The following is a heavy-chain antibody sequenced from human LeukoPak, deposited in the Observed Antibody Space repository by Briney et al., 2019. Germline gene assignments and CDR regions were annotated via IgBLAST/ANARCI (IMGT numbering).Heavy chain of an antibody. CDR3: AKDHLPGIVVADRDY. V-gene: IGHV3-23*01. Sequence: GGSLRLSCAASGFTFNRYGMSWVRQAPGKGLEWVSAISGSGGTTYYVDSVKGRFTISRDNSKNTLYLQINSLRDEDTAVYYCAKDHLPGIVVADRDYWGQGALVTVSS. CDR2: ISGSGGTT. CDR1: GFTFNRYG. D-gene: IGHD6-19*01. J-gene: IGHJ4*02.